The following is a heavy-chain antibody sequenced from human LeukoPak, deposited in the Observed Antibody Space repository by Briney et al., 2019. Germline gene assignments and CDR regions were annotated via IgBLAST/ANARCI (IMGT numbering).Heavy chain of an antibody. D-gene: IGHD1-1*01. V-gene: IGHV3-23*01. Sequence: VGSLRLSCAASGFTFSSYAMSWVRQAPGKGLEWVSAISGSGGSTYYADSVKGRFTISRDNSKNTLYLQMNSLRAEDTAAYYCAKWNWNESQFDYWGQGTLVTVSS. CDR3: AKWNWNESQFDY. CDR2: ISGSGGST. CDR1: GFTFSSYA. J-gene: IGHJ4*02.